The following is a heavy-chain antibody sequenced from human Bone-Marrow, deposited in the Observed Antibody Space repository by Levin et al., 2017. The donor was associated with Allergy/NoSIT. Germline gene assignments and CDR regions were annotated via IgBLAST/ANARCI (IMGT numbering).Heavy chain of an antibody. J-gene: IGHJ5*02. CDR2: ISSSSSYI. CDR1: GFTFSSYS. Sequence: GGSLRLSRAASGFTFSSYSMNWVRQAPGKGLEWVSSISSSSSYIYYADSVKGRFTISRDNAKNSLYLQMNSLRAEDTAVYYCARDHRKYYDFWSGSDWFDPWGQGTLVTVSS. V-gene: IGHV3-21*01. D-gene: IGHD3-3*01. CDR3: ARDHRKYYDFWSGSDWFDP.